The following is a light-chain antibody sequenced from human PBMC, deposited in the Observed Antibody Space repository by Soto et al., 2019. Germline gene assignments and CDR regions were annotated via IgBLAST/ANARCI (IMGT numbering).Light chain of an antibody. J-gene: IGKJ4*01. Sequence: VLTLSPDPLFFSTGKRATLSCGASQSFSTSYLAWYQQKPGQAPRLLIYGASSRATGIPDRFSGSGSGTDFTLTISRLEPEDFAVYYCQQYGSSPLTFGRGTKVDIK. CDR2: GAS. V-gene: IGKV3-20*01. CDR3: QQYGSSPLT. CDR1: QSFSTSY.